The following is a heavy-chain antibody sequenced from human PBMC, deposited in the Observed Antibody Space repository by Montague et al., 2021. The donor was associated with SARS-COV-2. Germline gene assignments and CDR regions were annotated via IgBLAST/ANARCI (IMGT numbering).Heavy chain of an antibody. J-gene: IGHJ4*02. CDR1: GGSISSYY. V-gene: IGHV4-59*01. CDR2: SYYSGST. D-gene: IGHD4-17*01. CDR3: AGENTVTTFGGPYYIDS. Sequence: SETLSLTCTVSGGSISSYYWSWIRQPPGKGLEWIGYSYYSGSTNYNHTLKSRVIISVDTSKNKFSLKLSSVTAADTAVYYCAGENTVTTFGGPYYIDSWGQGTLVTVSA.